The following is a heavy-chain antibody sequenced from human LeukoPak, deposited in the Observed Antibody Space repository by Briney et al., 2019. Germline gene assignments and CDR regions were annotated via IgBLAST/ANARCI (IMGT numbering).Heavy chain of an antibody. Sequence: GGSLKISFKGSGYSFTSYWIGWVRPLPGKGLEWMGIIYPCDSDTSYRPSFQGEVTISADKSISTAYLQWSSLKASDTAMYYCARRYYYGSGSSPYYFDYWGQGTLVTVSS. D-gene: IGHD3-10*01. CDR2: IYPCDSDT. J-gene: IGHJ4*02. CDR3: ARRYYYGSGSSPYYFDY. CDR1: GYSFTSYW. V-gene: IGHV5-51*01.